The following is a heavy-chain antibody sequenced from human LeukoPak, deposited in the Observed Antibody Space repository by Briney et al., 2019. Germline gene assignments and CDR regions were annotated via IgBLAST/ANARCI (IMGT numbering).Heavy chain of an antibody. J-gene: IGHJ4*02. Sequence: SSETLSLTCTVSGGSISSSSYYWGWIRQPPGKGLEWIGSIYYSGSTYYNPSLKSRVTISVDTSKNQFSLKLSSVTAADTAVYYCARQRRYCSSTSCYAFDYWGQGTLVTVFS. V-gene: IGHV4-39*01. CDR2: IYYSGST. CDR3: ARQRRYCSSTSCYAFDY. D-gene: IGHD2-2*01. CDR1: GGSISSSSYY.